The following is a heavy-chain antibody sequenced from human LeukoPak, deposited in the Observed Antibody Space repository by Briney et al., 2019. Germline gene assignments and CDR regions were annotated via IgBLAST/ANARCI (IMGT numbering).Heavy chain of an antibody. CDR3: VPYCSSTSCYTGP. V-gene: IGHV3-30*02. CDR1: GFTFSSYG. Sequence: PGGSLRLSCAASGFTFSSYGMHWVRQAPGKGLEWVAFIRYDGGNKYYADSVKGRSTISRDNSKNTLYLQMNSLRAEDTAVYYCVPYCSSTSCYTGPWGQGTLVTVSS. CDR2: IRYDGGNK. J-gene: IGHJ5*02. D-gene: IGHD2-2*02.